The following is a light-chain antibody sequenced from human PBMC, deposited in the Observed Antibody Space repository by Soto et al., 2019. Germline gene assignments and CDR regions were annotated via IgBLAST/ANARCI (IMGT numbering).Light chain of an antibody. J-gene: IGKJ4*01. Sequence: DIQMTQSPSSLSASVGDRVTITCRESQSISSYLNWYQQKPGKAPKLLIYAASSLQSGVPSRFSGSGSGTDFTLTISSLQPEDFATYYCQQSYSPTLTFGGGTKVEIK. CDR1: QSISSY. V-gene: IGKV1-39*01. CDR3: QQSYSPTLT. CDR2: AAS.